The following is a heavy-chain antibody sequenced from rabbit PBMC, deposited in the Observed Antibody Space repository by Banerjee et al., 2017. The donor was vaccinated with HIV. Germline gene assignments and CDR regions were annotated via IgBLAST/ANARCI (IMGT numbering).Heavy chain of an antibody. CDR1: GFDISSSYW. CDR3: ARDLAGVIGWNFNF. V-gene: IGHV1S45*01. CDR2: IDVGSSGST. D-gene: IGHD4-1*01. J-gene: IGHJ4*01. Sequence: QEQLEESGGDLVKPEGSLALTCTASGFDISSSYWIWWVRQAPGKGLEYIGCIDVGSSGSTVYASWAKGRFTISKTSSTTVTLQMTSLTAADTATYFCARDLAGVIGWNFNFWGQGTLVTVS.